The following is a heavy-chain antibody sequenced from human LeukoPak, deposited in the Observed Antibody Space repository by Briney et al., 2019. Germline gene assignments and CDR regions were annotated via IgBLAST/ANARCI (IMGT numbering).Heavy chain of an antibody. V-gene: IGHV1-8*03. D-gene: IGHD1-26*01. CDR1: GYTFTSYD. CDR3: ARALLTSDAFDI. Sequence: GASVKVSCKASGYTFTSYDINWVRQATGQELEWMGWMNPNSGNTGYAQKFQGRVTITRNTSISTAYMELSSLRSEDTAVYYCARALLTSDAFDIWGQGTMVTVSS. CDR2: MNPNSGNT. J-gene: IGHJ3*02.